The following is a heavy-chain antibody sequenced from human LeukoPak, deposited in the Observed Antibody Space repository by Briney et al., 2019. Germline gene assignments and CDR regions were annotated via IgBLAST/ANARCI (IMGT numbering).Heavy chain of an antibody. CDR1: GFTFRNYD. CDR2: IGIADDT. CDR3: VRGGIQVSGIDAFDI. Sequence: GGSLRLSCAASGFTFRNYDMHWVRHFPGRGLEWVSAIGIADDTHYPDSVKGRFTISRENAKNSLYLQMSSLRDGDTAVYYCVRGGIQVSGIDAFDIWGQGTMVTVSS. D-gene: IGHD5/OR15-5a*01. J-gene: IGHJ3*02. V-gene: IGHV3-13*01.